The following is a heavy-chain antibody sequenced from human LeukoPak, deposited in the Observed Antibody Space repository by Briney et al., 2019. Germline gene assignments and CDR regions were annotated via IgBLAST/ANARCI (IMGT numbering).Heavy chain of an antibody. Sequence: ASVKVSCKASGYTFTSYGISWVRQAPGQGLEWMGWISAYNGNTNYAQKLQGRVTMTTDTSTSTAYMELRSLSSDDTAVYYCAGYSSSWYWFDPWGQGALVTVSS. V-gene: IGHV1-18*01. CDR2: ISAYNGNT. D-gene: IGHD6-13*01. J-gene: IGHJ5*02. CDR3: AGYSSSWYWFDP. CDR1: GYTFTSYG.